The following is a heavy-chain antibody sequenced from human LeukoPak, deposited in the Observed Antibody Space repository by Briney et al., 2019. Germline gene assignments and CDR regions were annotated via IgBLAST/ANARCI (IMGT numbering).Heavy chain of an antibody. CDR3: ARTYYYDSSGYYYWFDP. CDR2: INPNSGGT. V-gene: IGHV1-2*02. J-gene: IGHJ5*02. Sequence: VSVKVSCKASGYTFTDYYLHWVRQAPGQGLEWMGWINPNSGGTNYAQTFQGRVTMTRDTSISTAYMELSRLRSDDTAVYYCARTYYYDSSGYYYWFDPWGQGTLVTVSS. CDR1: GYTFTDYY. D-gene: IGHD3-22*01.